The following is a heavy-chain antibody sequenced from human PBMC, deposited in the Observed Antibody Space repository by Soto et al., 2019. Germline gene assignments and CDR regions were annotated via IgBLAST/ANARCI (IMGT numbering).Heavy chain of an antibody. D-gene: IGHD3-3*01. Sequence: GGSLRLSCTASGFTFSNFAMSWVRQSPRKGLEWVSGLTGSGGSTYYADAVKGRFTISRDNSKNTLYLQMNSLRAEDTAVYYCAKDGFDFWSGYSYSQFDSWGQGTQVTVSS. J-gene: IGHJ4*02. CDR2: LTGSGGST. CDR3: AKDGFDFWSGYSYSQFDS. CDR1: GFTFSNFA. V-gene: IGHV3-23*01.